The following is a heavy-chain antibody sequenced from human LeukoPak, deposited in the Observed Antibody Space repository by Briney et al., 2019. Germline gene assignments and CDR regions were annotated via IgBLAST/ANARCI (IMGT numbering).Heavy chain of an antibody. CDR2: TYYTSKWNN. CDR1: GESVSSSSSA. D-gene: IGHD2-15*01. CDR3: ARGRVSAFDY. V-gene: IGHV6-1*01. Sequence: SQTLSPTCAISGESVSSSSSAWNWIRQSPSRGLEWLGRTYYTSKWNNDYAVSLRGRISINPDTSKNHFSLQLNSVTPDDTAVYYCARGRVSAFDYWGQGTLVTVSP. J-gene: IGHJ4*02.